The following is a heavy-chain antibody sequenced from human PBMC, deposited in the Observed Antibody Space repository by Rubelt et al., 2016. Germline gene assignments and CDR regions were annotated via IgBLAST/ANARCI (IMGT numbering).Heavy chain of an antibody. CDR3: ARDSYSGSYCGY. D-gene: IGHD1-26*01. CDR2: INAGNGNT. Sequence: QVQLVQSGVEVKKPGASVKVSCKASGYTFTSYAMHWVRQAPGQRLEWMGWINAGNGNTKYSQKFQGRVTITTDTTASTACMELSSVRSEETAVYYWARDSYSGSYCGYWGQGTLVTVSS. CDR1: GYTFTSYA. V-gene: IGHV1-3*01. J-gene: IGHJ4*02.